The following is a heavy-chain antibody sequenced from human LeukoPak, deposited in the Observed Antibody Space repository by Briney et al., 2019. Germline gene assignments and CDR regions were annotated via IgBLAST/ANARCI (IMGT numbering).Heavy chain of an antibody. V-gene: IGHV3-48*01. CDR3: ASRGIINAAYYYMDV. J-gene: IGHJ6*03. D-gene: IGHD3-10*01. CDR1: GFTFSSYS. CDR2: ISSGSDTI. Sequence: GGSLRLSCAASGFTFSSYSMNWVRQAPGKGLEWVSYISSGSDTIYYADSVKGRFTISRDNAKKSLYLQMNSLRAEDTAVYYCASRGIINAAYYYMDVWGKGTTVTVSS.